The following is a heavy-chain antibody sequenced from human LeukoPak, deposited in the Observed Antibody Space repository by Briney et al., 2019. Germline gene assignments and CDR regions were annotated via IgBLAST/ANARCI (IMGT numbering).Heavy chain of an antibody. CDR3: AEYLGYYFDY. CDR1: GFTFSSYA. V-gene: IGHV3-23*01. D-gene: IGHD2-2*01. J-gene: IGHJ4*02. Sequence: GGSLRLSCAASGFTFSSYAMSWVRHAPGAGLEWVSAISDSGGTTYYADSVKGRFTISRDNSKNTLYLQMNSLRGEDTAVYYCAEYLGYYFDYWGQGTLVTVSS. CDR2: ISDSGGTT.